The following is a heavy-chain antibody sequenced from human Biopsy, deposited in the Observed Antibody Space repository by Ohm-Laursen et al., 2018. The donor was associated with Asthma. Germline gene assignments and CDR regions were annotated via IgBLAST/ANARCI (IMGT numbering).Heavy chain of an antibody. CDR1: YGSITSGGYY. CDR3: ARAQDYYDSRGYYRGFDY. Sequence: TLSLTCTVSYGSITSGGYYWTWVRQHPGKGLEWIGFIYYSGSTYYNPSLKSRVSISIDTSKNQFSLKLSSVTAADTAVYYCARAQDYYDSRGYYRGFDYWGQGTLVTVPS. CDR2: IYYSGST. D-gene: IGHD3-22*01. V-gene: IGHV4-31*03. J-gene: IGHJ4*02.